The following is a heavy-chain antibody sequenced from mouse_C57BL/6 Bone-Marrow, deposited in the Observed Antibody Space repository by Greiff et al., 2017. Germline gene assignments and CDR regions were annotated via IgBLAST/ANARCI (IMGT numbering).Heavy chain of an antibody. Sequence: VKLQQPGAELVKPGASVKMSCKASGYPFTSYWITWVKQRPGQGLEWIGDIYPGSGGTNYNEKFKSKATLTADTSSSTAYMQLSSLTSEDSAVYYCERVELGRGGYGGQGTLVTVSA. D-gene: IGHD4-1*01. CDR3: ERVELGRGGY. CDR1: GYPFTSYW. V-gene: IGHV1-55*01. J-gene: IGHJ3*01. CDR2: IYPGSGGT.